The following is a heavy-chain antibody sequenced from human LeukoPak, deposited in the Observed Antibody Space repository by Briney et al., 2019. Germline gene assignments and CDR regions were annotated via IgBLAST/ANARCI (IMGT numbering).Heavy chain of an antibody. CDR3: ARRHDDAFDI. Sequence: SETLSLTCTVSGGSISSYYWSWIRQPPGKGLEWIGYIYYSGSTNYNPSLKRRVTISVDTSKNQFSLKLSSVTAADTAVYYCARRHDDAFDIWGQGTMVTVSS. CDR2: IYYSGST. CDR1: GGSISSYY. V-gene: IGHV4-59*01. J-gene: IGHJ3*02.